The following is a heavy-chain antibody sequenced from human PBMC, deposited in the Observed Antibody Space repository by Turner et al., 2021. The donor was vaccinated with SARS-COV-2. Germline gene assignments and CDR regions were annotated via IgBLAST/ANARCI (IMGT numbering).Heavy chain of an antibody. Sequence: EVQLFESGGGVVQPGVSLRLSCSGSGFSVGDYAMTWVRQAPGRVLHWVSSITSRADKTYYADSLKGRFTVSRDNSKSTLYLQVNSLRAEDTAVYYCAKGDHPYGDYITPFAHWGQGTLVTVSS. D-gene: IGHD4-17*01. CDR1: GFSVGDYA. CDR3: AKGDHPYGDYITPFAH. CDR2: ITSRADKT. V-gene: IGHV3-23*01. J-gene: IGHJ4*02.